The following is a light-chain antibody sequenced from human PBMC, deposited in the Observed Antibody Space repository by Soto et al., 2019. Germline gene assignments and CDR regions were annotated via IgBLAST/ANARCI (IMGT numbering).Light chain of an antibody. CDR2: HAS. CDR1: QSISNW. J-gene: IGKJ1*01. Sequence: IQLTQSPSTLPASVGDRVTLTCRASQSISNWLAWYQQKPGTAPKLLIYHASILETAVPSRFSGNGSGTEFTLPISSLQPGDFATYYCQQYNSYSFGQGSRVEIK. V-gene: IGKV1-5*01. CDR3: QQYNSYS.